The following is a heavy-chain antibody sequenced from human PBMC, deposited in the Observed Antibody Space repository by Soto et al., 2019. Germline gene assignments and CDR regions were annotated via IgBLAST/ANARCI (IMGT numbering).Heavy chain of an antibody. V-gene: IGHV3-30*18. D-gene: IGHD5-12*01. CDR3: AKGGYRGYDYGDY. Sequence: QVQLVESGGGVVQPGRSLRLSCAASGFTFSSYGMHWVRQAPGKGLEWVGVISYDGSNKYYADSVKGRFSISRDNSRNPLYLQMNSLRAEDTAVYYCAKGGYRGYDYGDYWGQGTLVTVSS. CDR1: GFTFSSYG. CDR2: ISYDGSNK. J-gene: IGHJ4*02.